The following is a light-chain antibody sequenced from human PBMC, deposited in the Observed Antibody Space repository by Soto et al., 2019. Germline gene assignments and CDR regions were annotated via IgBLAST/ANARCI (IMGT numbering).Light chain of an antibody. V-gene: IGLV2-14*01. CDR2: EVT. Sequence: QSVLTQPASVSGSPGQSITISCTGTSSDVGAYNYVSWYQQYPGKAPKLMIYEVTNRPSGLSIRFSGSKSGNTASLTISGLQAEDEADYYCSSYSRSSPVIFGGGTKLTVL. CDR1: SSDVGAYNY. CDR3: SSYSRSSPVI. J-gene: IGLJ2*01.